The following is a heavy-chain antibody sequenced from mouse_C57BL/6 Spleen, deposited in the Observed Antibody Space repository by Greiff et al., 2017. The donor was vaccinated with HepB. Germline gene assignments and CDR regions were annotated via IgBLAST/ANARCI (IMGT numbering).Heavy chain of an antibody. J-gene: IGHJ3*01. D-gene: IGHD4-1*01. V-gene: IGHV3-6*01. CDR1: GYSITSGYY. CDR2: ISYDGSN. CDR3: ATLGRDAY. Sequence: VQLKESGPGLVKPSQSLSLTCSVTGYSITSGYYWNWIRQFPGNKLEWMGYISYDGSNNYNPSLKNRISITRDTSKNQFFLKLNSVTTEDTATYYCATLGRDAYWGQGTLVTVSA.